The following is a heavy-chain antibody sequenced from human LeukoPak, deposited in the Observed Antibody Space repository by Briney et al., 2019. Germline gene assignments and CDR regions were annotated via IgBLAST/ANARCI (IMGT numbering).Heavy chain of an antibody. CDR1: GGSFSGYY. D-gene: IGHD6-19*01. CDR3: ARLKTGNSSGWYRPRGKLDY. Sequence: SETLSLTCAVYGGSFSGYYWSWIRQPPGKGLEWIGEINHSGSTNYNPSLKSRVTISVDTSKNQFSLKLSSVTAADTAVYYCARLKTGNSSGWYRPRGKLDYWGQGTLVTVSS. V-gene: IGHV4-34*01. J-gene: IGHJ4*02. CDR2: INHSGST.